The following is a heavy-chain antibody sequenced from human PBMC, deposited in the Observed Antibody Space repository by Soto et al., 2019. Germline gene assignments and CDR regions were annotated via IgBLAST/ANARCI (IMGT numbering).Heavy chain of an antibody. V-gene: IGHV1-24*01. D-gene: IGHD1-26*01. J-gene: IGHJ4*02. Sequence: ASVKVSCKASGYTLTELSMHWVRQAPGKGLEWMGGFDPEDGETIYAQKFQGRVTMTEDTSTDTAYMELSSLRSEDTAVYYCATVGGRWLQAYYFDYWGQGTLVTVSS. CDR2: FDPEDGET. CDR1: GYTLTELS. CDR3: ATVGGRWLQAYYFDY.